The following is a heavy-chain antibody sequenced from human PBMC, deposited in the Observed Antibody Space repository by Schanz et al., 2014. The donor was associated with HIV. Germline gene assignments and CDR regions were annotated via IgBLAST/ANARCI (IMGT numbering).Heavy chain of an antibody. CDR3: ARVPPSDSSGYYPFDY. D-gene: IGHD3-22*01. V-gene: IGHV4-31*03. J-gene: IGHJ4*02. CDR2: MYYSGST. Sequence: QVQLEESGPGLVKPSQTLSLTCTVSGGSISSGDYYWSWIRQHPVKGLEWIGYMYYSGSTYYNPSLQSRVTISVDTSKNQFSLKLSSVTAADTAVYYCARVPPSDSSGYYPFDYWGQGTLVTVSS. CDR1: GGSISSGDYY.